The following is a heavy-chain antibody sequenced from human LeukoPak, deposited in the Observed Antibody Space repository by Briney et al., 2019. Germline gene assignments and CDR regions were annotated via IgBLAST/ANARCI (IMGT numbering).Heavy chain of an antibody. J-gene: IGHJ3*02. CDR1: GGSISSGSYY. V-gene: IGHV4-61*02. D-gene: IGHD3-22*01. CDR2: IYSSGST. CDR3: ARSTYYYDSSGYHAFDI. Sequence: SETLSLTCTVSGGSISSGSYYWSWIRQPAGKGLEWIGRIYSSGSTNYNPSLKSRVTISVDTSKNQFSLKLSSVTAADTTIYYCARSTYYYDSSGYHAFDIWGQGTMVTVSS.